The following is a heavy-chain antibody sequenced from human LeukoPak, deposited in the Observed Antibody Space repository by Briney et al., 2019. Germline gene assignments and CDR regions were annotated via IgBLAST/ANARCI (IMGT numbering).Heavy chain of an antibody. V-gene: IGHV1-8*01. CDR2: MNPNSGNT. Sequence: GASVKVSCKASGYTFTSYDINWVRQATGQGLEWMGWMNPNSGNTGYAQKFQGRVTMTEDTSTDTAYMELSSLRSEDTAVYYCATLLGDSGSFKGTFDYWGQGTLVTVSS. CDR1: GYTFTSYD. CDR3: ATLLGDSGSFKGTFDY. J-gene: IGHJ4*02. D-gene: IGHD1-26*01.